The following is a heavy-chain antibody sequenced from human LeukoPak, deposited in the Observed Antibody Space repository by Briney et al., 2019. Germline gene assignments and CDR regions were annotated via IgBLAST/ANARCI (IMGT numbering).Heavy chain of an antibody. CDR2: INPSGGST. V-gene: IGHV1-46*01. Sequence: ASVKVSCKASGYTFTSYYMHWVRQAPGQGLEWMGIINPSGGSTSYAQKFQGRVTMTRDTSTSTVYMELSSLTSEDSAVYYCARRLGAAGTTLHYWGQGTLVTVSS. D-gene: IGHD6-13*01. CDR3: ARRLGAAGTTLHY. CDR1: GYTFTSYY. J-gene: IGHJ4*02.